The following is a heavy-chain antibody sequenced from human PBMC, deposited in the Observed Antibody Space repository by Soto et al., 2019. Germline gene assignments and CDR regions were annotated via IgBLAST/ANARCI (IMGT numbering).Heavy chain of an antibody. J-gene: IGHJ4*02. CDR2: ISYDGSNK. V-gene: IGHV3-30-3*01. D-gene: IGHD4-17*01. CDR1: GFNFNSYS. CDR3: ARSYDYGDFSFDY. Sequence: GGSLILSCAAAGFNFNSYSMHWVRQVPGKGLEWVAVISYDGSNKYYADSVKGRFTISRDNSKNTLYLQMNSLRAEDTAVYYCARSYDYGDFSFDYWGQGTLVTVSS.